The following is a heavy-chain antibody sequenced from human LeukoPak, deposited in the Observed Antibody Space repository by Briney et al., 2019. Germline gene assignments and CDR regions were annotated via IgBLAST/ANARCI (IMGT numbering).Heavy chain of an antibody. CDR1: GFTFSSYA. CDR3: ARDGGYGY. V-gene: IGHV3-21*01. Sequence: GGSLRLSCAASGFTFSSYAMNWVRQAPGKGLEWVSSISSTSTYIYYVDSVKGRFTISRDNAKNSLYLQMNSLRAEDTAVYYCARDGGYGYWGQGVLVTVSS. CDR2: ISSTSTYI. D-gene: IGHD3-16*01. J-gene: IGHJ4*02.